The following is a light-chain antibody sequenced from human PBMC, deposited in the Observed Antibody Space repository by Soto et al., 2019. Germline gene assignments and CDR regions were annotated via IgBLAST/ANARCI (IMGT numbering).Light chain of an antibody. V-gene: IGLV2-14*01. CDR1: SSDVGGYKY. J-gene: IGLJ1*01. CDR3: GSITRSSTSV. CDR2: EVS. Sequence: QSALTQPASVSGSPGQSITISCTGTSSDVGGYKYVSWYQQHPGKAPKLMIYEVSTRPSGVSNRFSGSKSGNTASLTISGIQAEDEGDYYCGSITRSSTSVFGTGTKLTVL.